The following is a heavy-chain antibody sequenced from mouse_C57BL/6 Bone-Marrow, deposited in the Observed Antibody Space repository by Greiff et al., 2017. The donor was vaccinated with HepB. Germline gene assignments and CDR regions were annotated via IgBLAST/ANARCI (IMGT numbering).Heavy chain of an antibody. Sequence: EVKLVESGGGLVQPGGSLSLSCAASGFTFTDYYMSWVRQPPGKALEWLGFIRNKANGYTTEYSASVKGRFTNARANSQSILYLQMNDLRAEDSATYYCARSITTVVAPYYAMDYWGQGTSVTVSS. J-gene: IGHJ4*01. V-gene: IGHV7-3*01. CDR3: ARSITTVVAPYYAMDY. CDR2: IRNKANGYTT. CDR1: GFTFTDYY. D-gene: IGHD1-1*01.